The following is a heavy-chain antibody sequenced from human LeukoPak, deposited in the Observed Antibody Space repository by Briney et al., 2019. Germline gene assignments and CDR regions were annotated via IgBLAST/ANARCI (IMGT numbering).Heavy chain of an antibody. D-gene: IGHD3-22*01. J-gene: IGHJ4*02. Sequence: GGSLRLSCAASGFTFSSYLMHWVRQAPGKGLVWVLRIKSDGSSTNYADSVKGRFTISGDYSKNTLNLQMNSLRAEDTAVYYCAKSGRVFDTSGYYWFPNWGQGILVTVSS. V-gene: IGHV3-74*01. CDR2: IKSDGSST. CDR1: GFTFSSYL. CDR3: AKSGRVFDTSGYYWFPN.